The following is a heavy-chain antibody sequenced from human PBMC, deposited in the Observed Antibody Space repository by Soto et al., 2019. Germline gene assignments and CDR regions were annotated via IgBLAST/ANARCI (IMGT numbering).Heavy chain of an antibody. V-gene: IGHV3-9*01. CDR2: VIWNSVLT. CDR1: GLTFENHA. D-gene: IGHD4-17*01. CDR3: AKDVLRAGRTIDS. Sequence: SLRRSWRSSGLTFENHAMHWLRQAAGKGLEWVSTVIWNSVLTRYAASVRGRFTISRDNAKKSLFLQMSSLTTEDTAVYFCAKDVLRAGRTIDSWGKGSLVTVCS. J-gene: IGHJ4*02.